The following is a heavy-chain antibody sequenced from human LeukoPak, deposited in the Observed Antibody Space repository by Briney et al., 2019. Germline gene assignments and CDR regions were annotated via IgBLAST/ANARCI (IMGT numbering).Heavy chain of an antibody. CDR3: AKDGHTTGWLNWFDP. V-gene: IGHV3-30*02. CDR2: IRYDGSIK. D-gene: IGHD2/OR15-2a*01. J-gene: IGHJ5*02. Sequence: GGSLRLSCTASGFSFSSSAMHWVRQAPGKGLEWVAFIRYDGSIKNYADSVKGRFSISRDNSKNTLYLQMNTLRPEDTAIYYCAKDGHTTGWLNWFDPWAREPWSPSP. CDR1: GFSFSSSA.